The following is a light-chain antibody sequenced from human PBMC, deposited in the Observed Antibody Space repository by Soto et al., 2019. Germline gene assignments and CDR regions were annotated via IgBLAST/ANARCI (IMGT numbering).Light chain of an antibody. V-gene: IGKV4-1*01. CDR1: QSVLYSSNNKNY. J-gene: IGKJ1*01. Sequence: DIVMTQSPDSLAVSLGERATINCKSSQSVLYSSNNKNYLAWYQQKPGQPPKLLIYWASTRESGVPDRFSGSGSGTDFTLTISSLQSEDFGVYYCQQYENWRTFGQGTNVEV. CDR3: QQYENWRT. CDR2: WAS.